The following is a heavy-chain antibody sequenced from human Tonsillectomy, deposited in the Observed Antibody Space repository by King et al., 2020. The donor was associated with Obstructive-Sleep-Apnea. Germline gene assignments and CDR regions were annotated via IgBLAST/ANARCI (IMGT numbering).Heavy chain of an antibody. CDR1: CGSISYYY. J-gene: IGHJ4*02. V-gene: IGHV4-59*08. Sequence: VQLQEAGPGLVKPSETLSLTCTVSCGSISYYYWCCIRQPPGKGLEWIGYMYCSGNTNFNPSLKSRVTISADTSKIQFSLRLSSVTAADTAVYYCARHRGVEDYGGYGDYFDYWGQGTLVTVSS. CDR3: ARHRGVEDYGGYGDYFDY. CDR2: MYCSGNT. D-gene: IGHD5-12*01.